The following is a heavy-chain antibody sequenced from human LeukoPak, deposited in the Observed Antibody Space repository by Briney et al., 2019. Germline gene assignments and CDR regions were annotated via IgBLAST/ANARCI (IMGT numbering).Heavy chain of an antibody. CDR3: CSSYWDDSNWYFS. J-gene: IGHJ5*02. V-gene: IGHV3-72*01. Sequence: PGGSQRLFCAAWGFIFSDLYMDWVRRAPGKGLEGVGRPRSKANSYSTEYAASVQGRFYISRDDAQHSLYLQMNSLNPEDMAVYYCCSSYWDDSNWYFSWGQGTLVTVSS. CDR1: GFIFSDLY. CDR2: PRSKANSYST. D-gene: IGHD6-13*01.